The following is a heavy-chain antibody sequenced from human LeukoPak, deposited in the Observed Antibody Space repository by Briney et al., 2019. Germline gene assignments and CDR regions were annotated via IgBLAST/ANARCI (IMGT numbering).Heavy chain of an antibody. CDR1: GYAFTGFD. D-gene: IGHD6-19*01. V-gene: IGHV1-18*01. J-gene: IGHJ4*02. Sequence: ASVKVSCKASGYAFTGFDLNWVRQAPGQGLEWMGLIGPYNGNTNYAQKFQGRVTMTTDTSTNMAYMELTSLTSDDTAVYYCARSVAGQGYWGQGTLVTVSS. CDR3: ARSVAGQGY. CDR2: IGPYNGNT.